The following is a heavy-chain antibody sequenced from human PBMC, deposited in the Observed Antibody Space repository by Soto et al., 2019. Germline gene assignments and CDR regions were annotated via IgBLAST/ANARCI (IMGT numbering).Heavy chain of an antibody. D-gene: IGHD3-22*01. CDR1: GGTFSSYA. CDR3: ASNKKSTYYYDSSGYYDLDY. Sequence: ASVKVSCKASGGTFSSYAISWVRQAPGQGLEWMGGIIPIFGTANYAQKFQGRVTITADESTSTAYMELSSLRSEDTAVYYCASNKKSTYYYDSSGYYDLDYWGQGTLVTVSS. CDR2: IIPIFGTA. J-gene: IGHJ4*02. V-gene: IGHV1-69*13.